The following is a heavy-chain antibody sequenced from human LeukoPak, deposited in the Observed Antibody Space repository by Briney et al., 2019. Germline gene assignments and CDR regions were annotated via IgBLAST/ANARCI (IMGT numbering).Heavy chain of an antibody. CDR2: IRSKRYGGTT. V-gene: IGHV3-49*04. D-gene: IGHD3-3*01. J-gene: IGHJ4*02. CDR1: GFTFSSYA. CDR3: TRSGYYSDY. Sequence: SGGSLRLSCAASGFTFSSYAMHWVRQAPGKGLEWLGFIRSKRYGGTTEYAASVKGRFTFSRDDSKSIAYLQMNNLDTEDTAMYYCTRSGYYSDYWGQGILVTVSS.